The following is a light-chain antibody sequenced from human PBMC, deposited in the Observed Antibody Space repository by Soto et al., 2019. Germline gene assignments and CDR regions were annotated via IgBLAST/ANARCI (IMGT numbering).Light chain of an antibody. J-gene: IGLJ3*02. CDR3: RSFASSNTWV. CDR2: EVT. V-gene: IGLV2-8*01. Sequence: QSALTQPPSASWSPGQSVTISCTGTSSDVGAYNYVSWYQQHAGKAPKLVIYEVTKRPSGVPDRFSGSTSANTASLTVSGLQAEDEADYYCRSFASSNTWVFGGGTKLTVL. CDR1: SSDVGAYNY.